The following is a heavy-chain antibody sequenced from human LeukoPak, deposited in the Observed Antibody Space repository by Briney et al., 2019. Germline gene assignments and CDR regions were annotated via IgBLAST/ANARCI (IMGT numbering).Heavy chain of an antibody. CDR1: GYSFTSYW. CDR3: ARLDGITIFPYYMDV. Sequence: GESLKISCKGSGYSFTSYWIGWVRQMPGKGLEWMGIIYPGDSDTRYSPSFQGQVTISADKSISTAYLQWSSLKASDTAMYYCARLDGITIFPYYMDVWGKGTTVTVSS. CDR2: IYPGDSDT. D-gene: IGHD3-3*01. V-gene: IGHV5-51*01. J-gene: IGHJ6*03.